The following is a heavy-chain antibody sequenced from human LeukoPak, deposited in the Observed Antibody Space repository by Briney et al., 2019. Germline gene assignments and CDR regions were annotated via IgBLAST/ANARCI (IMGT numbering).Heavy chain of an antibody. CDR2: ISTYNGNA. J-gene: IGHJ5*02. Sequence: ASVKVSCKASGYTFTSYDISWVRQTPGQGLEWMGWISTYNGNANYAQKVQGRVTMTTDTSTSTAYMELRSLRSDDTAVYYCAASVRFSSWFDPWGQGTLVTVSS. CDR3: AASVRFSSWFDP. V-gene: IGHV1-18*01. CDR1: GYTFTSYD.